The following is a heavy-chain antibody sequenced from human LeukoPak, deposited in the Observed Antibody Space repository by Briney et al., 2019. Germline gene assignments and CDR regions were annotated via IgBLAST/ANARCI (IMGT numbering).Heavy chain of an antibody. V-gene: IGHV3-48*03. CDR1: GFTFSSYE. J-gene: IGHJ4*02. CDR2: ISSSGSTI. D-gene: IGHD5-18*01. CDR3: ARTDTAMVPFDY. Sequence: GGSLRLSCAASGFTFSSYEMHWVRQASGKGLEWVSYISSSGSTIYYADSVKGRFTISRDNAKNSLYLQMNSLRAEDTAVYYCARTDTAMVPFDYWGQGTLVTVSS.